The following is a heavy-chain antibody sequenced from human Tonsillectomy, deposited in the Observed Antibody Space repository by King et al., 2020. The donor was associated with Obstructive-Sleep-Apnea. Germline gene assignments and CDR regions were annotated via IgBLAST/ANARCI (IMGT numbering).Heavy chain of an antibody. V-gene: IGHV3-30*18. CDR2: ISYDGSNK. CDR1: GFTFRNYG. D-gene: IGHD3-9*01. CDR3: AKAPYYDILTGYWGDYYYYAIDV. Sequence: VQLVESGGGVVQPGRSLRVSCAASGFTFRNYGMHWVRQAPGKGLEWVAIISYDGSNKYYADSVKGRFTISRDNSKNTLFLQMSSLRAEDTAVYYCAKAPYYDILTGYWGDYYYYAIDVWGQGTTVTVSS. J-gene: IGHJ6*02.